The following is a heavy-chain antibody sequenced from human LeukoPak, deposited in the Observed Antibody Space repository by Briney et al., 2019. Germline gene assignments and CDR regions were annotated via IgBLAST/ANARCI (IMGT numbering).Heavy chain of an antibody. CDR3: ARRVTIWSWFDP. D-gene: IGHD3-9*01. J-gene: IGHJ5*02. CDR2: INHSGST. V-gene: IGHV4-34*01. Sequence: SETLSLTCAVYGGSFSGYYWSWIRQPPGKGLEWIGEINHSGSTNYNPSLKSRVTISVDTSKNQFSLKLSSVTAADTAVYYCARRVTIWSWFDPWGQGTLVTVSS. CDR1: GGSFSGYY.